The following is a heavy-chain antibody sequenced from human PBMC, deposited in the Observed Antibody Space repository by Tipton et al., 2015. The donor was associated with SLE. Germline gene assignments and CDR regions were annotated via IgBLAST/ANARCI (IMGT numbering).Heavy chain of an antibody. J-gene: IGHJ4*02. V-gene: IGHV4-39*07. Sequence: TLSLTCTVSGGSISSYYWGWIRQPPGKGLEWIGSIYYSGSTYYNPSLKSRVTISVDTSKNQFSLKLSSVTAADTAVYYCARVPVLRYFDWLSYVDYWGQGTLVTVSS. D-gene: IGHD3-9*01. CDR1: GGSISSYY. CDR2: IYYSGST. CDR3: ARVPVLRYFDWLSYVDY.